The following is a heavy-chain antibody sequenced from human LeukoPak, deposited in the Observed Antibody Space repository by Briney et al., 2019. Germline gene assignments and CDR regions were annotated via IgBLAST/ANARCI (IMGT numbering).Heavy chain of an antibody. V-gene: IGHV4-4*09. CDR2: IYSSGST. D-gene: IGHD6-13*01. J-gene: IGHJ5*02. CDR1: GGSISSYY. CDR3: ARTRAHSSSWYFP. Sequence: PSEILSLTCTVSGGSISSYYWSWIRQPPGKGLEWIGYIYSSGSTNYNPSLKSRVTMSVDTSRNQFSLKLSSVTAADTAVYYCARTRAHSSSWYFPWGQGTLVTVSS.